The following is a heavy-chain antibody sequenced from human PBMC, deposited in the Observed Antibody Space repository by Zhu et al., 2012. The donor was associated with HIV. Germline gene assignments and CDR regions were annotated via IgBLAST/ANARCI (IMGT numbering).Heavy chain of an antibody. D-gene: IGHD2-21*01. Sequence: QVQLQQWGAGLLKPSETLSLTCAVYGASFSSYYWTWLRQSPGKGLERIGDINHSGNTNYNSSSKSRVTISIDNSKNQFSLSLKSVTADDSAVYFCAGQIAVADARPGYFDRWGQGHPGHRLL. J-gene: IGHJ1*01. CDR2: INHSGNT. CDR3: AGQIAVADARPGYFDR. CDR1: GASFSSYY. V-gene: IGHV4-34*01.